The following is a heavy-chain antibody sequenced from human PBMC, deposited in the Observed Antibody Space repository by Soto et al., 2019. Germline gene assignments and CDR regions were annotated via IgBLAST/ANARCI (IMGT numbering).Heavy chain of an antibody. V-gene: IGHV3-21*01. Sequence: EVQLVESGGGLVKPGGSLRLSCAASGFTFSSYSMNWVRQAPGKGLEWVSSISSSSSYIYYADSVKGRFTISRDNAKNSLDLQMNRLRAEDTAVYYGASGVLWFGGDYWGQGTLVTVSS. J-gene: IGHJ4*02. CDR2: ISSSSSYI. D-gene: IGHD3-10*01. CDR3: ASGVLWFGGDY. CDR1: GFTFSSYS.